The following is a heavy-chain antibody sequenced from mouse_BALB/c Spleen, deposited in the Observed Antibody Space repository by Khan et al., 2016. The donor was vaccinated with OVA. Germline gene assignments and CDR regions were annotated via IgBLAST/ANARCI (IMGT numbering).Heavy chain of an antibody. V-gene: IGHV3-2*02. CDR2: INYSGNT. CDR3: ARKGYYGYDPFTY. CDR1: GYSITSEYA. D-gene: IGHD2-2*01. Sequence: EVQLQESGPGLVKPSQSLSLTCTVTGYSITSEYAWNWIRQFPGNKLEWMGYINYSGNTRFNPSLKSRASITRDTSKNQFFPQLNTVTTEDTATYYCARKGYYGYDPFTYWGQGTLVTVSA. J-gene: IGHJ3*01.